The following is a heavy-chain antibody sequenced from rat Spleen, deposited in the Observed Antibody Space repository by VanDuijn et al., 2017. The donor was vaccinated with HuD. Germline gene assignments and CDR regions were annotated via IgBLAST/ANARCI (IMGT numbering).Heavy chain of an antibody. V-gene: IGHV5-19*01. CDR3: AKEGFGVTFAY. CDR2: ISPSGGIT. CDR1: GFTLSNYG. Sequence: EVQVVESGGGLVQPGRSLKLSCAASGFTLSNYGMHWIRQAPTKGLEWVASISPSGGITDYRDSVKGRFTMSRENAENTVYLQMNSLRSEDTATYYCAKEGFGVTFAYWGQGTLVTVSS. J-gene: IGHJ3*01. D-gene: IGHD4-3*01.